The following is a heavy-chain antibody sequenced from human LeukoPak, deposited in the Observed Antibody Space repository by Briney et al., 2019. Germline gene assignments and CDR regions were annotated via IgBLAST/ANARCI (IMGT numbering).Heavy chain of an antibody. V-gene: IGHV3-23*01. CDR3: AKSWRYGTGWYGRIDY. CDR1: GFTFSSHA. J-gene: IGHJ4*02. CDR2: ISDRGDNK. Sequence: GGSLRLSCAASGFTFSSHAMSWVRQAPGKGLEWVSAISDRGDNKQYTDSVKGRLTISRDNSKNTLYLQMNSLRADDTAVYYCAKSWRYGTGWYGRIDYWGQGTLVTVS. D-gene: IGHD6-19*01.